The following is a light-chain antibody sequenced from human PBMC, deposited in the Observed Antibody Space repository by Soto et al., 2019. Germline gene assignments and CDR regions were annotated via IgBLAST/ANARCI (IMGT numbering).Light chain of an antibody. CDR2: AAS. CDR3: QQYNNLIT. CDR1: QSISSN. J-gene: IGKJ5*01. V-gene: IGKV3-15*01. Sequence: EIVMTQSPATLSVSPGERATLSCRASQSISSNLAWYQQKPGQAPRLLIYAASTRATAIPPRFSGSGFGTDFTLTISSLQSEDFAVYYCQQYNNLITFGQGTRLEIK.